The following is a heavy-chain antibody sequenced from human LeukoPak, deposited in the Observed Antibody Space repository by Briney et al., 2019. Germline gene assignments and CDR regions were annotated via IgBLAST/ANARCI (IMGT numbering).Heavy chain of an antibody. J-gene: IGHJ4*02. Sequence: HPGGSLRLSCAASGFTFSSYAMHWVRQAPGKGLEWVAVISYDGSNKYYADSVKGRFTISRDNSKNTLYLQMNSLRAEDTAVYYCANLAYSGYGYFDYWGQGTLVTVSS. CDR2: ISYDGSNK. D-gene: IGHD5-12*01. V-gene: IGHV3-30*04. CDR1: GFTFSSYA. CDR3: ANLAYSGYGYFDY.